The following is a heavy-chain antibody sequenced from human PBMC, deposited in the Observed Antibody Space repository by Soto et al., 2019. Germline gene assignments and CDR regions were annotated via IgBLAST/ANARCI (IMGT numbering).Heavy chain of an antibody. CDR1: GDSMATGGHY. CDR2: VYYRGAT. CDR3: ARDKDLQPTVWGF. D-gene: IGHD3-16*01. J-gene: IGHJ4*02. V-gene: IGHV4-31*03. Sequence: PSETLSLTCTVSGDSMATGGHYYNWIRQVPGKGLEWIGYVYYRGATHYTPSLRARATISRDTSRNQFSLRLVSVTAADTALYYCARDKDLQPTVWGFWGQGIQVTVSS.